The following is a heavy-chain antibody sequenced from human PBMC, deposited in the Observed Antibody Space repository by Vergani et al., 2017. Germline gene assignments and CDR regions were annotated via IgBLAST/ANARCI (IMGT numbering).Heavy chain of an antibody. V-gene: IGHV4-31*03. J-gene: IGHJ4*02. Sequence: QVQLQESGPGLVKPSQTLSLTCTVSGGSISSGGYYWSWIRQHPGKGLEWIGYFYYSGSTYYNPSLKSRVTISVDTSKNQFSLKLSSVTAADTAVYYCARTERVNGLFFDYWGQGTLVTVSS. D-gene: IGHD4-23*01. CDR2: FYYSGST. CDR1: GGSISSGGYY. CDR3: ARTERVNGLFFDY.